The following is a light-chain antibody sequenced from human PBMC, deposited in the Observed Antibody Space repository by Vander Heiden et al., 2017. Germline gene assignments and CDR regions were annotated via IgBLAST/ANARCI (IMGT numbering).Light chain of an antibody. CDR2: QDS. CDR3: QAWDSSVV. J-gene: IGLJ2*01. Sequence: SYELTQPPSVSVSPGQTASITCSGDKLGDKYACWYQQKPGQSPVLVIYQDSKRPSGIPERFSGSNSGKTATLTISGTQAMEEADYYCQAWDSSVVFGGGTKLTVL. CDR1: KLGDKY. V-gene: IGLV3-1*01.